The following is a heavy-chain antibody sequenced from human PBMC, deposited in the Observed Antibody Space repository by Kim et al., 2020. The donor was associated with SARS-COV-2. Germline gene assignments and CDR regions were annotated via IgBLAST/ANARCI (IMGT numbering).Heavy chain of an antibody. D-gene: IGHD2-2*01. CDR2: ISSSSSYT. CDR1: GFTFSDYY. CDR3: ARDRPQRYCSSTSCYEVP. J-gene: IGHJ5*02. Sequence: GGSLRLSCAASGFTFSDYYMSWIRQAPGKGLEWVSYISSSSSYTNYADSVKGRFTISRDNAKNSLYLQMNSLRAEDTAVYYCARDRPQRYCSSTSCYEVPWGQGTLVTVSS. V-gene: IGHV3-11*06.